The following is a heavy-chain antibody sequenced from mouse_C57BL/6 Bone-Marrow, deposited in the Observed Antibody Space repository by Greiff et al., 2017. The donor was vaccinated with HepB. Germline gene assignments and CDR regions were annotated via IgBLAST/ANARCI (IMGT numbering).Heavy chain of an antibody. Sequence: EVKVVESGGGLVQPKGSLKLSCAASGFSFNTYAMNWVRQAPGKGLEWVARIRSKSNNYATYYADSVKDRFTISRDDSESMLYLQMNNLKTEDTAMYYCVRHVDYYAMDYWGQGTSVTVSS. CDR2: IRSKSNNYAT. CDR3: VRHVDYYAMDY. J-gene: IGHJ4*01. V-gene: IGHV10-1*01. CDR1: GFSFNTYA.